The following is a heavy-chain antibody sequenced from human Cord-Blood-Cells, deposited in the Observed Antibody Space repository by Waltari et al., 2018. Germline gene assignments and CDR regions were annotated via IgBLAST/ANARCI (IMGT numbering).Heavy chain of an antibody. CDR1: GFTFDDYA. CDR3: AKDGVAGAYYYYYGMDV. V-gene: IGHV3-9*01. Sequence: EVQLVESGGGLVQPGRSLRLSCAASGFTFDDYAMHWARHAPGKGLEWVSGISWNSGSIGYADSVKGRFTISRDNAKNSLYLQMNSLRAEDTALYYCAKDGVAGAYYYYYGMDVWGQGTTVTVSS. J-gene: IGHJ6*02. D-gene: IGHD3-16*01. CDR2: ISWNSGSI.